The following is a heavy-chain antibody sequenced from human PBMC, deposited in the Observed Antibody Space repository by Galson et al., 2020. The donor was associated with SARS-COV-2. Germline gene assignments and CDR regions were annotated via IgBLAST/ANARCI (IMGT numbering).Heavy chain of an antibody. CDR2: IHYSGYT. V-gene: IGHV4-59*08. Sequence: ASETLSLTCTVSGGSIGFFYWSWIRQSPGKGLQWIGNIHYSGYTNYNPSLKSLVTISVDTSKNQFSLKLSSVTAADTAVYYCARRMTNHYDSSGYVGRVATSQQHVFDIWGQGKLATVSS. D-gene: IGHD3-22*01. CDR3: ARRMTNHYDSSGYVGRVATSQQHVFDI. CDR1: GGSIGFFY. J-gene: IGHJ3*02.